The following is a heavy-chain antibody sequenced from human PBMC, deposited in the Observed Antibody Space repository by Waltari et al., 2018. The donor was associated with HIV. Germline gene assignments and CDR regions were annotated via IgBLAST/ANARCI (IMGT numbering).Heavy chain of an antibody. V-gene: IGHV1-18*01. CDR1: GYTFTRYG. J-gene: IGHJ4*02. D-gene: IGHD6-19*01. CDR2: ISAYNGNT. CDR3: ARGIPSSSGWSVSDY. Sequence: QVQLVQSGAEVKNPGASVKVSCKASGYTFTRYGFHWVRQAPGQGLEWMGWISAYNGNTHDAQKLQGRVTMTTDTSTSTAYMELRSLRSDDTAVYYCARGIPSSSGWSVSDYWGQGTLVTVSS.